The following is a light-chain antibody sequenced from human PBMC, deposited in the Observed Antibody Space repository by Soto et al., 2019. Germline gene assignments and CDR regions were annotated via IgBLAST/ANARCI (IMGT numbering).Light chain of an antibody. CDR1: QSVLFSSNNKNY. V-gene: IGKV4-1*01. Sequence: DIVMTQSPDSLAVSLGERATINCKSSQSVLFSSNNKNYLAWYQQKPGQPPKLLIYWASTRESGVPGRFSGSGSRTDFTLTISSLQAEDVAVYYCQQFYSSPYTFGQGTKLEI. J-gene: IGKJ2*01. CDR2: WAS. CDR3: QQFYSSPYT.